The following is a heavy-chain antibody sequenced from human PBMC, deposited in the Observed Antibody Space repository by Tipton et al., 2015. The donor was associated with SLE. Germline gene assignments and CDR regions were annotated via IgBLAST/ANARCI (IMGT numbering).Heavy chain of an antibody. CDR1: GGSISSYY. J-gene: IGHJ6*02. CDR3: ARDPGRYDFGPYGMDV. Sequence: LGLSCTVSGGSISSYYWSWIRQPPGKGLEWIGYIFYSGSTNYNPSLKSRVTISVDTSKNQFSLKLSSVTAADTAVYYCARDPGRYDFGPYGMDVWGQGTTVTVSS. V-gene: IGHV4-59*01. CDR2: IFYSGST. D-gene: IGHD3-3*01.